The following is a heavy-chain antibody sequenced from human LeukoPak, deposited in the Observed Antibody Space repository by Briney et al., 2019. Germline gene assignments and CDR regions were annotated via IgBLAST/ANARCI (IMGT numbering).Heavy chain of an antibody. CDR1: GYTLTELS. D-gene: IGHD3-10*01. CDR2: FDPEDGET. V-gene: IGHV1-24*01. CDR3: ATGPDTYYYGSGRSTSFDY. Sequence: ASVKVSCKVSGYTLTELSMHWVRQAPGKGLEWMGGFDPEDGETIYAQKFQGRVTMTEDTSTDTAYMELSSLRSEDTAVYYCATGPDTYYYGSGRSTSFDYWGQGTLVTVSS. J-gene: IGHJ4*02.